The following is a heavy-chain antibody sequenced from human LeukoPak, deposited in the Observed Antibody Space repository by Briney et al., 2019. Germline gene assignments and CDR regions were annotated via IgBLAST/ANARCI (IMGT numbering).Heavy chain of an antibody. CDR3: AKTSTGHGYNDAFDI. CDR1: GFTFSSYG. CDR2: ISGSGGST. Sequence: GGSLRLSCAASGFTFSSYGMSWVRQAPGKGLEWVPAISGSGGSTYYADSVKGRFTISRDNSKNTLYLQMNSLRAEDTAVYYCAKTSTGHGYNDAFDIWGQGTMVTVSS. J-gene: IGHJ3*02. D-gene: IGHD5-24*01. V-gene: IGHV3-23*01.